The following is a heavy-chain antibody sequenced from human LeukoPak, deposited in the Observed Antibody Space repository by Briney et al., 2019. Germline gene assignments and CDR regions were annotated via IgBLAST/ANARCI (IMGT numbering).Heavy chain of an antibody. V-gene: IGHV4-4*07. CDR1: GGSMSNYY. Sequence: SETLSLTCTVSGGSMSNYYWSWIRQPAGKGLEWIGRIYSSGTTNYNPSLKSRVSMSVDPSKNQFSLKLTSVTAADTAVYYCARKYCSGGSCYYFDSWGPGTLVTVSS. D-gene: IGHD2-15*01. CDR2: IYSSGTT. J-gene: IGHJ4*02. CDR3: ARKYCSGGSCYYFDS.